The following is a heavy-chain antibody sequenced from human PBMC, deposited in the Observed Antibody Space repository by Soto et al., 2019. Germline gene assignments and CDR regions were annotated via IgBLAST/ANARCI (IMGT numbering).Heavy chain of an antibody. D-gene: IGHD6-13*01. V-gene: IGHV4-30-2*01. CDR1: CGSISSGGYS. CDR3: ARGGGSPYHNHEFDF. CDR2: IYHSGST. Sequence: SETLSLTCAVSCGSISSGGYSWSWIRQPPGKGLEWIGYIYHSGSTYYNPSLKSRVTISVDRSKNQFSLKLSSVTAADTAVYYCARGGGSPYHNHEFDFWGQGTLVTVSS. J-gene: IGHJ4*02.